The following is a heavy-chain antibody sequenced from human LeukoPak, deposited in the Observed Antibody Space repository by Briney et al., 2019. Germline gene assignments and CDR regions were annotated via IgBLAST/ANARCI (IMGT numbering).Heavy chain of an antibody. J-gene: IGHJ5*02. V-gene: IGHV4-61*05. CDR3: ARGPDRRQLVPLSWFDP. CDR2: IYYSGST. CDR1: GGSISSSSYY. D-gene: IGHD6-13*01. Sequence: PSETLSLTCTVSGGSISSSSYYWGWIRQPPGKGLEWIGYIYYSGSTNYNPSLKSRVTISVDTSKNQFSLKLSSVTAADTAVYYCARGPDRRQLVPLSWFDPWGQGTLVTVSS.